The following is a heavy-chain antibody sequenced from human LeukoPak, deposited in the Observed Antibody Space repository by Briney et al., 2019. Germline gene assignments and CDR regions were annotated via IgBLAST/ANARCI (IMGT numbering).Heavy chain of an antibody. Sequence: ASVKVSCKASGYTFTSYGISWVRQAPGQGLEWMGWISAYNGNTNYAQKLQGRVTMTTDTSTSTAYMELRSLRSDDTAVYYCAVQIVGATDFDYWGQGTLVTVSS. CDR3: AVQIVGATDFDY. J-gene: IGHJ4*02. D-gene: IGHD1-26*01. CDR2: ISAYNGNT. CDR1: GYTFTSYG. V-gene: IGHV1-18*01.